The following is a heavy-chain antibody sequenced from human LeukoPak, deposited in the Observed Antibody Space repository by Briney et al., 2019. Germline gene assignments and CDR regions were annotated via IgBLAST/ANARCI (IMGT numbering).Heavy chain of an antibody. Sequence: GSLRLSCAASGFTVSSYYWSWIRQPPGKGLEWIGYIYYSGSTKYNPSLKSRVTISVDTSKNQFSLRLSSVTAADTAVYYCARGAASATGDWFDPWGQGTLVTVSS. V-gene: IGHV4-59*02. CDR2: IYYSGST. D-gene: IGHD6-13*01. J-gene: IGHJ5*02. CDR3: ARGAASATGDWFDP. CDR1: GFTVSSYY.